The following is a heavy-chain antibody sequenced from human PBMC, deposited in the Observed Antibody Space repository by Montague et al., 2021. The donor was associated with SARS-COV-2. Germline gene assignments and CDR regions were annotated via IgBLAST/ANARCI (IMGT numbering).Heavy chain of an antibody. CDR1: GESIDRDTYY. Sequence: SETLSLTCIVSGESIDRDTYYWGWNRQSPGKGLEWIGSLSSSGSTYYNPSLRSRVTISMDTSKNHFSLKVNSVTATDTAVYFCARPGSVAGWFYFDDWGQGTLVSVSS. V-gene: IGHV4-39*02. J-gene: IGHJ4*02. D-gene: IGHD6-19*01. CDR3: ARPGSVAGWFYFDD. CDR2: LSSSGST.